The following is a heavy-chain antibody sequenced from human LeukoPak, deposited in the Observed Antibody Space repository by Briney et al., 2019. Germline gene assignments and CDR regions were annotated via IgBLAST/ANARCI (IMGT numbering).Heavy chain of an antibody. J-gene: IGHJ5*02. D-gene: IGHD6-13*01. V-gene: IGHV3-23*01. CDR2: ISGSGGST. CDR3: AKDSSSWYRQNWFDP. Sequence: PGGSLRLSCAASGFTFSSYAMSWVRQAPGKGLEWVSAISGSGGSTYYADSVKGRFTISRDNSKNTLYLQMNSLRAEDTAVYYCAKDSSSWYRQNWFDPWGQGTLVTVSS. CDR1: GFTFSSYA.